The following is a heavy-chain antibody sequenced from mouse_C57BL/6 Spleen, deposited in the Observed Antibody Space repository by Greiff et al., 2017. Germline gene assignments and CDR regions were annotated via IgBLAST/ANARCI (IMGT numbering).Heavy chain of an antibody. D-gene: IGHD2-4*01. J-gene: IGHJ2*01. CDR2: INPSSGYT. CDR3: ARRVYYDYFDY. Sequence: QVQLKQSGAELARPGASVKMSCKASGYTFTSYTMHWVKQRPGQGLEWIGYINPSSGYTKYNQKFKDKATLTADKSSSTAYMQLSSLTTADSAVYYCARRVYYDYFDYWGQGTTLTVSS. V-gene: IGHV1-4*01. CDR1: GYTFTSYT.